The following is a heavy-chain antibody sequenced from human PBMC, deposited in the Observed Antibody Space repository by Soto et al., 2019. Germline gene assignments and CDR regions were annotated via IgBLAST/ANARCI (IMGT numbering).Heavy chain of an antibody. CDR2: INWSGEII. CDR3: VRDHCSGGSCYYDY. D-gene: IGHD2-15*01. Sequence: PVGSLRLSCAASGFTLDDYAMHWVRQAPGKGLEWVSGINWSGEIIAYADSVKGRFTISRDNAKNSLDLQMKSLRAEDTAFYYCVRDHCSGGSCYYDYWGHGTLVTVSS. CDR1: GFTLDDYA. J-gene: IGHJ4*01. V-gene: IGHV3-9*01.